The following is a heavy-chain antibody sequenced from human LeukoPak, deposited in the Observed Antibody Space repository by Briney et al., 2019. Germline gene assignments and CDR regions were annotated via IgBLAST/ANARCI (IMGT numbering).Heavy chain of an antibody. J-gene: IGHJ3*02. CDR3: AKDDQDSAPLYAFDI. CDR2: ISGSGGST. Sequence: GGSLRLSCAASGFTFSSYAMSWVRQAPGKGLEWVSAISGSGGSTYYADSVKGRLTISRDNTKNTLYLQMNSLRADDTAVYYGAKDDQDSAPLYAFDIWCQGTMITVSS. CDR1: GFTFSSYA. D-gene: IGHD2-15*01. V-gene: IGHV3-23*01.